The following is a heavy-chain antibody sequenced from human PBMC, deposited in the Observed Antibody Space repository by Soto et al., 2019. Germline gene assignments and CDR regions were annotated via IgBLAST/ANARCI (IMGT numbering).Heavy chain of an antibody. CDR1: GGTFSSYA. Sequence: ASVKVSCKASGGTFSSYAISWVRQAPGQGLEWMGGIIPIFGTANYAQKFQGRVTITADESTSTAYMELSSLRSEDTAVYYCARARSAAGYKAFDYWGQGTLVTVSS. CDR3: ARARSAAGYKAFDY. CDR2: IIPIFGTA. J-gene: IGHJ4*02. V-gene: IGHV1-69*13. D-gene: IGHD6-13*01.